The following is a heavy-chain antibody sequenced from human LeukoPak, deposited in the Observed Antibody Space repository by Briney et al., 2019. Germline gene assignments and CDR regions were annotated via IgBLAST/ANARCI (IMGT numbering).Heavy chain of an antibody. D-gene: IGHD2/OR15-2a*01. J-gene: IGHJ4*02. CDR3: ARSGLSRFGF. CDR1: GFTFDDYG. V-gene: IGHV3-23*01. CDR2: ISGSGGST. Sequence: PGGSLRLSCAASGFTFDDYGMSWVRQAPGKGLEWVSAISGSGGSTYYADSVKGRFTISRDNSRNTLYLQMNSLRAEDTAVYYCARSGLSRFGFWGQGTLVTVSS.